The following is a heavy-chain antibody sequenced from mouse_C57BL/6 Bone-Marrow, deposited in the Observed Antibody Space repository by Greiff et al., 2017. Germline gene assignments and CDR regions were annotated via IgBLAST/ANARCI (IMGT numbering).Heavy chain of an antibody. CDR2: ISGGGGNT. CDR1: GFTFSSYT. V-gene: IGHV5-9*01. CDR3: ARRGTTVVAPFAY. D-gene: IGHD1-1*01. Sequence: EVKLVESGGGLVKPGGSLKLSCAASGFTFSSYTMSWVRQTPEKRLEWVATISGGGGNTYYPDSVKGRFTISRDNAKNTLYLQMSSLRSEDTALYYCARRGTTVVAPFAYWGQGTLVTVSA. J-gene: IGHJ3*01.